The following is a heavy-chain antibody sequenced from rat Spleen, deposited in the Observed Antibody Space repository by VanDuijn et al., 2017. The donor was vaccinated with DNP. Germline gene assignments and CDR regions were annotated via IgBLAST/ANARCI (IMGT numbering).Heavy chain of an antibody. V-gene: IGHV5-29*01. Sequence: EVQLVESGGGLVQPGRSLKLSCAASGFTFGNYGLAWVRQTPTNGLEWVAAISFDGSSTYYRDSVKGRFSLSRDNAKSTLYLQVNSLRSEDTATYYCTRQLGLDYWGQGVMVTVSS. J-gene: IGHJ2*01. CDR1: GFTFGNYG. D-gene: IGHD5-1*01. CDR3: TRQLGLDY. CDR2: ISFDGSST.